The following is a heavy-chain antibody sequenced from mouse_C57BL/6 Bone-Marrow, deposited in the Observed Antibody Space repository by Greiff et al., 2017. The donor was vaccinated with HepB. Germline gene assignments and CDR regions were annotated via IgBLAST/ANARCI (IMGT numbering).Heavy chain of an antibody. Sequence: VHLVESGAELVRPGASVTLSCKASGYTFTDYEMHWVKQTPVHGLEWIGAIDPETGGTAYNQKFKGTAILTADKSSSTAYMELRSLTSEDSAVYYCTRGSFDVWGTGTTVTVSS. CDR1: GYTFTDYE. CDR3: TRGSFDV. CDR2: IDPETGGT. D-gene: IGHD1-1*01. V-gene: IGHV1-15*01. J-gene: IGHJ1*03.